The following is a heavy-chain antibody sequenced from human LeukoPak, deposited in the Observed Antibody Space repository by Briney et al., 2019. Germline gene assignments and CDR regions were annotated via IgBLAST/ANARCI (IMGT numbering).Heavy chain of an antibody. V-gene: IGHV3-23*01. D-gene: IGHD2-15*01. CDR3: AKDRVVVVAAALYFDS. CDR1: GFTFSSYG. J-gene: IGHJ4*02. CDR2: ISGSGTST. Sequence: PGGSLRLSCAASGFTFSSYGMSWVRQAPGKGLEWVSGISGSGTSTYYADSVKGRFTISRDNSKNTLFVQMNSLRAEDTAIYYCAKDRVVVVAAALYFDSWGQGTLVTVSS.